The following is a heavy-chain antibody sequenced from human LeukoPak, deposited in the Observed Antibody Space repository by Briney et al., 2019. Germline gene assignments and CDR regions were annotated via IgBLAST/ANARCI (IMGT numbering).Heavy chain of an antibody. V-gene: IGHV1-2*02. D-gene: IGHD3-22*01. Sequence: ASVKVSCKASGYTFTGYYMHWVRQAPGQGLEWMGWINPNSGGANYAQKFQGRVTMTRDTSISTAYMELSGLRSDDTAVYYCARGGHYYDSSGYYSGIDWFDPWGQGTLVTVSS. CDR3: ARGGHYYDSSGYYSGIDWFDP. J-gene: IGHJ5*02. CDR1: GYTFTGYY. CDR2: INPNSGGA.